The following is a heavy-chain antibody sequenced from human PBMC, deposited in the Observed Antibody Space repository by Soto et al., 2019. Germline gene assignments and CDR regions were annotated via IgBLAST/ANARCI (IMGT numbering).Heavy chain of an antibody. J-gene: IGHJ3*02. V-gene: IGHV3-7*01. CDR1: GFTFSSYW. CDR3: ARGGYYGSGTREGGAFDI. CDR2: IKQDGSEK. D-gene: IGHD3-10*01. Sequence: GGSLRLSCAASGFTFSSYWMSWVRQAPGKGLEWVANIKQDGSEKYYVDSVKGRFTISRDNAKNSLYLQMNSLRAEDTAVYYCARGGYYGSGTREGGAFDIWAKGQWSPSPQ.